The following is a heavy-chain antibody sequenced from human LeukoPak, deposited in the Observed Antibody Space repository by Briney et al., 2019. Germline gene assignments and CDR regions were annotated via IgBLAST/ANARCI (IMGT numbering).Heavy chain of an antibody. J-gene: IGHJ4*02. CDR3: AGHHPRNTVDF. D-gene: IGHD2/OR15-2a*01. CDR1: GGSISNYY. V-gene: IGHV4-59*08. Sequence: SETLSLTCTVSGGSISNYYWSWIRQPPGQGLEWIGYISHSGSTNYSPSLKSRVTISLDTSKNQFSLKLSSVTAADTAVYYCAGHHPRNTVDFWGQGTLVTVSS. CDR2: ISHSGST.